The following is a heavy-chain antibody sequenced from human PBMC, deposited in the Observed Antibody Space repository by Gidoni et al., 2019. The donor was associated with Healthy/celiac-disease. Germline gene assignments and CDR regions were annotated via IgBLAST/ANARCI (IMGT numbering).Heavy chain of an antibody. J-gene: IGHJ3*02. CDR3: AKEPWRWLQLYAFDI. CDR2: ISWNSGSI. V-gene: IGHV3-9*01. Sequence: EVQLVESGGGLVQPGRSLRLPCAAPGSTFDDYAMHWVRQAPGKGLEWVSGISWNSGSIGYADPVKGRFTISRDNAKNSLYLQMNSLRAEDTALYYCAKEPWRWLQLYAFDIWGQGTMVTVSS. CDR1: GSTFDDYA. D-gene: IGHD5-12*01.